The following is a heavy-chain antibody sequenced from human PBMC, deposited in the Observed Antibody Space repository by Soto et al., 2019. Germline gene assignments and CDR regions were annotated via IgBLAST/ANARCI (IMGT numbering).Heavy chain of an antibody. V-gene: IGHV3-9*01. CDR1: GFTFDDYA. CDR3: AKDSLGDFWSGYYSYFDY. J-gene: IGHJ4*02. Sequence: GGSLRLSCAASGFTFDDYAMHWVRQAPGKGLEWVSGISWNSGSIGYADSVKGRFTISRDNAKNSLYLQMNSLRAEDTALYYCAKDSLGDFWSGYYSYFDYWGQGTLVTVSS. D-gene: IGHD3-3*01. CDR2: ISWNSGSI.